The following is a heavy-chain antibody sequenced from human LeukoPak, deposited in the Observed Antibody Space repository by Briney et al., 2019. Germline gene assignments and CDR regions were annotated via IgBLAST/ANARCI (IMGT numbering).Heavy chain of an antibody. Sequence: GASVKVSCKASGYTFTSYGISWVRQAPGQGLEWMGWISGYNGNTDCVQKFQGRVTMTTDTSTNTAHMELGSLRSDDTAVYYCVRDVRFFDSSGYPGYWGQGTLVTVSS. V-gene: IGHV1-18*01. CDR3: VRDVRFFDSSGYPGY. J-gene: IGHJ4*02. D-gene: IGHD3-22*01. CDR2: ISGYNGNT. CDR1: GYTFTSYG.